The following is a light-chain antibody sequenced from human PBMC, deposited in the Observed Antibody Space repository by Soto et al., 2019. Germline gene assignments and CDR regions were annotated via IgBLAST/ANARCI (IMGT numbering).Light chain of an antibody. Sequence: EIVFTQSPGTLSLSPGERATLSCRASQSVSSSYLAWYQQKLGQAPRLLIYGASSRDTGIPDRFSGSGAGTDFTLTISRLEPEDFAVYYCQQYGSSTWTFGQGTKVDIK. CDR2: GAS. CDR3: QQYGSSTWT. J-gene: IGKJ1*01. CDR1: QSVSSSY. V-gene: IGKV3-20*01.